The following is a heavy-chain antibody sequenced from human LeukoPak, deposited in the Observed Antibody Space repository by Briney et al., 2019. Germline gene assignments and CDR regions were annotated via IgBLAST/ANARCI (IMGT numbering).Heavy chain of an antibody. CDR1: GGSISSYY. CDR2: IYYSGST. V-gene: IGHV4-59*12. D-gene: IGHD3-10*01. J-gene: IGHJ4*02. CDR3: ARRMVRGVKAPFDY. Sequence: SETLSLTCTVSGGSISSYYWSWIRQPPGKGLEWIGYIYYSGSTNYNPSLKSRVTISVDTSKNQFSLKLSSVTAADTAVYYCARRMVRGVKAPFDYWGQGTLVTVSS.